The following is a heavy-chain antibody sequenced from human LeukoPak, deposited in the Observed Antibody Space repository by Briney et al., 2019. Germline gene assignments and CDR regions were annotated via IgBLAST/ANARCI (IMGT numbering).Heavy chain of an antibody. CDR2: MYLSGTT. V-gene: IGHV4-4*02. J-gene: IGHJ4*02. Sequence: SGTLYLTCTVSGDSINSLDLWSWVRQPPGKGLEWIGEMYLSGTTHSNPSVKSRVTISIDKSKNQFFLNLSSVTAADTAVYYCAGLVGRYSSGLYYYYFDYWGQGTLVTVSS. D-gene: IGHD3-22*01. CDR1: GDSINSLDL. CDR3: AGLVGRYSSGLYYYYFDY.